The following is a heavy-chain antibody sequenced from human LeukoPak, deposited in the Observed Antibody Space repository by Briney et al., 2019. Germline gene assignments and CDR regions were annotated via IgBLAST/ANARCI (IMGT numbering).Heavy chain of an antibody. J-gene: IGHJ6*03. D-gene: IGHD1-26*01. CDR3: ARGRPSVGATPYYYYYYMDV. Sequence: SVKVSCKASGGTFSSYAISWVRQAPGQGLEWMGRIIPIFGTANYAQKFQGTVTITTDESTSTAYMELRSLRSDDTAVYYCARGRPSVGATPYYYYYYMDVWGKGTTVTVSS. CDR1: GGTFSSYA. V-gene: IGHV1-69*05. CDR2: IIPIFGTA.